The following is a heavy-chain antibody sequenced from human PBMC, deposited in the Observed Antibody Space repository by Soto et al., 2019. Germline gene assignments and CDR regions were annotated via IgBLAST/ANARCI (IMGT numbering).Heavy chain of an antibody. J-gene: IGHJ6*02. Sequence: PSETLSLTCTVSGGSISSSSYYWGWIRQPPGKGLEWIGYIYYSGSTNYNPSLKSRVTISVDTSKNQFSLKLSSVTAADTAVYYCARYYGSGRPYYYYGMDVWGQGTTVTVSS. V-gene: IGHV4-39*07. CDR1: GGSISSSSYY. CDR2: IYYSGST. D-gene: IGHD3-10*01. CDR3: ARYYGSGRPYYYYGMDV.